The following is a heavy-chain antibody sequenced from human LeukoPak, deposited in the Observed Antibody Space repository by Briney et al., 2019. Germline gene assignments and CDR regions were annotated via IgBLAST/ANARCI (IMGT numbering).Heavy chain of an antibody. D-gene: IGHD6-13*01. J-gene: IGHJ4*02. CDR2: LIPVLNIT. CDR1: GGTSSSSA. V-gene: IGHV1-69*04. Sequence: SVKVSCKTSGGTSSSSAITWVRRPPAQGLEWRGGLIPVLNITSYAQKFQGRVTITADTSTSTVYMELSSLRSEDTAVYYCARVPQGSSWPYYFDYWGQGTLVTVSS. CDR3: ARVPQGSSWPYYFDY.